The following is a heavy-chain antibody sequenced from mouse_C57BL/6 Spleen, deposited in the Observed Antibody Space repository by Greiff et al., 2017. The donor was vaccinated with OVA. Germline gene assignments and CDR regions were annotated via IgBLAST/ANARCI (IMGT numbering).Heavy chain of an antibody. CDR2: IYPGSGNT. J-gene: IGHJ3*01. V-gene: IGHV1-76*01. D-gene: IGHD2-4*01. CDR3: ARCDYDWFAY. Sequence: VKLQQSGAELVRPGASVKLSCKASGYTFTDYYINWVKQRPGQGLEWIARIYPGSGNTYYNEKFKGKATLTAEKSSSTAYMQLSSLTSEDSAVYFCARCDYDWFAYWGQGTLVTVSA. CDR1: GYTFTDYY.